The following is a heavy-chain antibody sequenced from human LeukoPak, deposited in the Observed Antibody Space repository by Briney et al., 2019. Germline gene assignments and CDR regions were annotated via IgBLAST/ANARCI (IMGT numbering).Heavy chain of an antibody. CDR1: GYSFTSYW. V-gene: IGHV5-51*01. D-gene: IGHD2-2*01. CDR3: ARRITGYCSSTSCYGHDWYFDL. CDR2: IYPGDSDT. J-gene: IGHJ2*01. Sequence: GESLKISCKGSGYSFTSYWIGWVRQMPGKGLEWMGIIYPGDSDTRYSPSFQGQVTISADKSISTAYLQWSSLKASDTAMYYCARRITGYCSSTSCYGHDWYFDLWGCGTLVTVSS.